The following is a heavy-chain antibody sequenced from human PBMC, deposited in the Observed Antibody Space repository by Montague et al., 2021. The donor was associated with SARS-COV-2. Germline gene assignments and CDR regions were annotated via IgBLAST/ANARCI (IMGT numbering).Heavy chain of an antibody. CDR2: ISYTGST. D-gene: IGHD6-13*01. CDR1: GGSISRSTSS. J-gene: IGHJ6*02. CDR3: ARLPLVSSWSRAAGYYYYGMDV. V-gene: IGHV4-39*01. Sequence: SETLSLTCTVSGGSISRSTSSWAWIRQPPGKGLEWIGSISYTGSTYYNPSLKSRVTISVDRSRNQFSLRLSSVTAADTSAYYCARLPLVSSWSRAAGYYYYGMDVWGQGTTVTVSS.